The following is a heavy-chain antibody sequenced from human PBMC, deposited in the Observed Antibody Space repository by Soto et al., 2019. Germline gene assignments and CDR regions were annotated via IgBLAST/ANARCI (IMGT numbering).Heavy chain of an antibody. CDR3: ARDQLDIVVVPAAILDY. Sequence: PGGSLRLSCAASGFTFSSYAMHWVRQAPGKGLEWVAVISYDGSNKYYADSVKGRFTISRDNSKNTLYLQMNSLRAEDTAVYYCARDQLDIVVVPAAILDYWGQGTLVTVSS. V-gene: IGHV3-30-3*01. CDR1: GFTFSSYA. J-gene: IGHJ4*02. D-gene: IGHD2-2*02. CDR2: ISYDGSNK.